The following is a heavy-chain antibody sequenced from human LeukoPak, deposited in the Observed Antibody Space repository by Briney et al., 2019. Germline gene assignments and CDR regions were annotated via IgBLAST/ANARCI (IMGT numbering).Heavy chain of an antibody. J-gene: IGHJ4*02. CDR2: ISSSSSTI. D-gene: IGHD3-22*01. CDR3: ASGVGYDSSGYYDY. V-gene: IGHV3-48*01. Sequence: GGSLRLSCAAFGFTFSSYSMNWVRQAPGKGLEWVSYISSSSSTICYADSVKGRFTISRDNAKDSLYLQMNSLRAEDTAVYYCASGVGYDSSGYYDYWGQGTLVTVSS. CDR1: GFTFSSYS.